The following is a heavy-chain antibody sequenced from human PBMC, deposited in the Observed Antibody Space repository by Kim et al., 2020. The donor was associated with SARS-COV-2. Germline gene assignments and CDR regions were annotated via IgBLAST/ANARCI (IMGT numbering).Heavy chain of an antibody. V-gene: IGHV4-34*01. J-gene: IGHJ4*02. D-gene: IGHD1-26*01. CDR1: GGSFSGYY. CDR3: ARGRFATY. CDR2: INHSGST. Sequence: SETLSLTCAVYGGSFSGYYWSWIRQPPGKGLEWIGEINHSGSTNYNPSLKSRVTISVDTSKNQFSLKLSSVTAADTAVYYCARGRFATYWGQGTLVTVSS.